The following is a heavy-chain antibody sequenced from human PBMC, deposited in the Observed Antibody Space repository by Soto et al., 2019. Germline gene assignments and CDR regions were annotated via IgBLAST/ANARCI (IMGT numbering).Heavy chain of an antibody. CDR3: AKGRYSSSSGAAARAFDY. J-gene: IGHJ4*02. CDR1: GFTFSSYA. D-gene: IGHD6-6*01. Sequence: EVQLLESGGGLVQSGGSLRLSCAASGFTFSSYAMSWVRQAPGKGLEWVSAISGSGGSTYYADSVKGRFTISRDNSKNTLYLQMNSLRAEDTAVYYCAKGRYSSSSGAAARAFDYWGQGTLVTVSS. V-gene: IGHV3-23*01. CDR2: ISGSGGST.